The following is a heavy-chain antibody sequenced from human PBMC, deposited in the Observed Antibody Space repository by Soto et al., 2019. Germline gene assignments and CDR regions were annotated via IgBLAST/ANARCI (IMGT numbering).Heavy chain of an antibody. CDR1: GYTFTSYG. Sequence: QVQLVQSGAEVKKPGASVKVSCKASGYTFTSYGISWVRQAPGQGLEWMGWISAYNGNTNYAQKLQGRVTMTTDTSTSTAYMELRSLRSDDTAVYYCARTARGYCSGGSCYGGDYWGQGTLVTVSS. CDR3: ARTARGYCSGGSCYGGDY. CDR2: ISAYNGNT. J-gene: IGHJ4*02. V-gene: IGHV1-18*01. D-gene: IGHD2-15*01.